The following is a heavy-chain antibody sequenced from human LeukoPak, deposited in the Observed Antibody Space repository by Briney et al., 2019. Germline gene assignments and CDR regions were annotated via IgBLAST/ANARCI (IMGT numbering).Heavy chain of an antibody. CDR1: GYTFTSYG. V-gene: IGHV1-18*01. CDR2: ISAYNGNT. J-gene: IGHJ4*02. Sequence: GASVKVSCKASGYTFTSYGISWVRQAPGQGLEWMGWISAYNGNTNYAQKLQGRVTMTTDTSTSTAYMEPRSLRSDDTAVYYCARDSVSGSYFGPSYFDYWGQGTLVTVSS. D-gene: IGHD1-26*01. CDR3: ARDSVSGSYFGPSYFDY.